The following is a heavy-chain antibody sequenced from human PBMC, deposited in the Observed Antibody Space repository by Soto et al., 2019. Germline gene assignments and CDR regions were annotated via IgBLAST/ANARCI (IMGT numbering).Heavy chain of an antibody. CDR3: ANSVPDAD. CDR2: IASGGRDK. D-gene: IGHD2-2*01. Sequence: GGSLRLSCAASGVTFSNYAIHWVRQAPGKGLEWVAVIASGGRDKRYADSVKGRFTISRDNAKNTLYLQMNSLRAEDTAVYYCANSVPDADWGQGTTVTVSS. J-gene: IGHJ6*02. V-gene: IGHV3-30*18. CDR1: GVTFSNYA.